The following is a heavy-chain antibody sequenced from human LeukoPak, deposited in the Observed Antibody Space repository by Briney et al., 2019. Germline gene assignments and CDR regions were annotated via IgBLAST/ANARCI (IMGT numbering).Heavy chain of an antibody. V-gene: IGHV1-8*03. D-gene: IGHD6-13*01. Sequence: ASVKVSCKASGYTFTSYDINWVRQATGQGLEWMGWMNPNSGITGYAQKFQGRVTISRNTSISTAYMELSSLRSADTAVYYCARSYSSSWYGFDYWGQGTLVTVSS. J-gene: IGHJ4*02. CDR1: GYTFTSYD. CDR2: MNPNSGIT. CDR3: ARSYSSSWYGFDY.